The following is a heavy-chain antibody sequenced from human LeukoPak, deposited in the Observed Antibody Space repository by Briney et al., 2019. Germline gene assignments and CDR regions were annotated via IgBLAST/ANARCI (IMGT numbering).Heavy chain of an antibody. D-gene: IGHD3-10*01. V-gene: IGHV3-66*01. CDR1: GFTVSSNY. CDR3: AREGVYNWFDP. J-gene: IGHJ5*02. Sequence: PGGPLRLSCAASGFTVSSNYMSWVRQAPGKGLEWVSVIYSGGSTYYADSVKGRFTISRDNSKNTLYLQMNSLRAEDTAVYYCAREGVYNWFDPWGQGTLVTVSS. CDR2: IYSGGST.